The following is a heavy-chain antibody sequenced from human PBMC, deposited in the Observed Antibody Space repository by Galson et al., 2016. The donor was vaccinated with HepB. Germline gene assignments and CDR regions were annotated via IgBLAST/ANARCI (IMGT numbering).Heavy chain of an antibody. CDR3: AREGGCSGGRCHNAAFDI. V-gene: IGHV3-13*01. J-gene: IGHJ3*02. D-gene: IGHD2-15*01. CDR2: IGAAGDT. Sequence: SLRLSCAASGFTFSNYDMHWVRQATGKGLEWVSAIGAAGDTYYPGSVKGRFTISRENANNSLYFHMNSLRAGDTAVYYCAREGGCSGGRCHNAAFDIWGQGTMVTVSS. CDR1: GFTFSNYD.